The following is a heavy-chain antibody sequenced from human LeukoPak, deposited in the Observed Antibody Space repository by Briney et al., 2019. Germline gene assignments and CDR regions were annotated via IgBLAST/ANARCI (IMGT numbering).Heavy chain of an antibody. CDR3: ARDETGGYVDY. D-gene: IGHD1-14*01. J-gene: IGHJ4*02. CDR2: IYYSGST. Sequence: PSETLSLACTVSGGSISSYYWSWIRQPPGKGLEWIGCIYYSGSTNYNPSLKSRVTISVDRSKNQFSLKLSSVTAADTAVYYCARDETGGYVDYWGQGTLVTVSS. CDR1: GGSISSYY. V-gene: IGHV4-59*01.